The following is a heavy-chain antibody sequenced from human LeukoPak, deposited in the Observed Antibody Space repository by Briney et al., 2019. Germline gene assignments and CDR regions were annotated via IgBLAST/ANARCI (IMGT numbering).Heavy chain of an antibody. CDR2: INHSGST. CDR3: ARVRSSGWCRGPFDY. V-gene: IGHV4-34*01. D-gene: IGHD6-19*01. Sequence: SETLSLTCAVYGGSFSGYYWSWIRQPPGKGLEWIGEINHSGSTNYNPSLKSRVTISVDTSKNQFSLKLSSVTAADTAVYYCARVRSSGWCRGPFDYWGQGTLVTVSS. CDR1: GGSFSGYY. J-gene: IGHJ4*02.